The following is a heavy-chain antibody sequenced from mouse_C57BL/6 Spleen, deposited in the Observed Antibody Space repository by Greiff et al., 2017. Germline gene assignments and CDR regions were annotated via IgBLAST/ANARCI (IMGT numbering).Heavy chain of an antibody. D-gene: IGHD2-4*01. V-gene: IGHV14-3*01. Sequence: VQLQQSVAELVRPGASVKLSCTASGFNIKNTYMHWVKQRPEQGLEWIGRIDPANGNTKYAPKFQGKATITADTSSNTAYLQLSSLTSEDTAIYYCARSGLYDYDGGYYFDYWGQGTTLTVSS. CDR3: ARSGLYDYDGGYYFDY. CDR1: GFNIKNTY. J-gene: IGHJ2*01. CDR2: IDPANGNT.